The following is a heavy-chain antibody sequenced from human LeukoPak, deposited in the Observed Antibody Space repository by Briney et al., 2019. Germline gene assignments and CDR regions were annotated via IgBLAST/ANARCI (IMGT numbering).Heavy chain of an antibody. Sequence: GRSLRLSCAASGFTFSSYGMHWVRQAPGKGLEWVAVISYDGSNKYYADSVKGRFTISRDNSKNTLYLQMNSLRAEDTAVYYCAKTLTPLRGGDYWGQGTLVTVSS. D-gene: IGHD3-10*01. J-gene: IGHJ4*02. V-gene: IGHV3-30*18. CDR3: AKTLTPLRGGDY. CDR1: GFTFSSYG. CDR2: ISYDGSNK.